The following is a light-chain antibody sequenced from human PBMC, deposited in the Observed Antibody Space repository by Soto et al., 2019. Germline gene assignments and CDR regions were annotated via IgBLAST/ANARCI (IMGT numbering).Light chain of an antibody. J-gene: IGKJ1*01. CDR3: QQYNNWPPWT. V-gene: IGKV3-15*01. CDR1: QSVSSN. CDR2: GAS. Sequence: EIVMTQSPATLSVSPWERATLSCRASQSVSSNLAWYQQKPGQAPRLLIYGASTRATGIPARFSGSGSGTDFTLTISSLQSEDFAVYYCQQYNNWPPWTFGQGTKVDIK.